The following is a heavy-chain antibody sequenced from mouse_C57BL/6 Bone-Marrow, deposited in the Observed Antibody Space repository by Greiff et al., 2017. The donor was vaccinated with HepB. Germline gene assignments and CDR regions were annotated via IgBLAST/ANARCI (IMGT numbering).Heavy chain of an antibody. J-gene: IGHJ3*01. V-gene: IGHV5-17*01. CDR1: GFTFSDYG. Sequence: DVMLVESGGGLVKPGGSLKLSCAASGFTFSDYGMHWVRQAPEKGLEWVAYISSGSSTIYYADTVKGRFTISRDNAKNTLFLKMTSLRSEDTAMYYCAGIYYWFAYWGQGTLVTVSA. CDR3: AGIYYWFAY. D-gene: IGHD2-1*01. CDR2: ISSGSSTI.